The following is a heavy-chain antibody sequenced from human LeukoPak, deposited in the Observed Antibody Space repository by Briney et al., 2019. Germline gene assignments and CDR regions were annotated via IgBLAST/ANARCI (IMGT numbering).Heavy chain of an antibody. Sequence: PSETLSLTCTVSGGSISSSSYYWGWIRQPPGKGLEWIGSIYYSGSTYYNPSLKSRVTISVDASKNQFSLKLSSVTAADTAVYYCASQATQPFYDSSGYNIDYWGQGTLVTVSS. V-gene: IGHV4-39*01. D-gene: IGHD3-22*01. CDR1: GGSISSSSYY. J-gene: IGHJ4*02. CDR3: ASQATQPFYDSSGYNIDY. CDR2: IYYSGST.